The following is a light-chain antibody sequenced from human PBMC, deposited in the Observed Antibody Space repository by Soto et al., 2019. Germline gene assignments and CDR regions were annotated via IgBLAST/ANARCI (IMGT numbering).Light chain of an antibody. CDR1: QGIRKD. CDR2: ATS. J-gene: IGKJ1*01. CDR3: LQDYNSPPT. Sequence: AIQMTQSPSSLSASVGDRVTITCRASQGIRKDLGWYQQKPGKAPKLLIYATSSLPSGAPSSFSGSRSGTDFTLTISSLQPEDSATYYCLQDYNSPPTFGQVTKVEIK. V-gene: IGKV1-6*01.